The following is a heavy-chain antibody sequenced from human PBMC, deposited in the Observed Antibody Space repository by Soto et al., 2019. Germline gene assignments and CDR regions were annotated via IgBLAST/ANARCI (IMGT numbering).Heavy chain of an antibody. CDR2: IYPGDSDT. CDR1: GYSFTSYW. V-gene: IGHV5-51*01. CDR3: AVGPVAGNVGGYYYYYGMDV. J-gene: IGHJ6*02. Sequence: PGESLKISCKGSGYSFTSYWIGWVRQMPGKGLEWMGIIYPGDSDTRYSPSFQGQVTISADKSISTAYLQWSSLKASDTTMYYCAVGPVAGNVGGYYYYYGMDVWGQGTTVTVSS. D-gene: IGHD6-19*01.